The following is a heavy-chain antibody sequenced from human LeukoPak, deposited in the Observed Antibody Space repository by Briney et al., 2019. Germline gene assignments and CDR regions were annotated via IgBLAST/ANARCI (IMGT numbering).Heavy chain of an antibody. V-gene: IGHV1-18*01. D-gene: IGHD6-13*01. CDR2: INADNGNT. CDR1: GYTFTCYG. CDR3: AREAAAGWIDY. J-gene: IGHJ4*02. Sequence: ASVKVSCKASGYTFTCYGISWVRQAPGQGLEWMGWINADNGNTNHAQKLQGRVTMTTDTSTSTAYMELRGLRSDDTAVYYCAREAAAGWIDYWGQGTLVTVSS.